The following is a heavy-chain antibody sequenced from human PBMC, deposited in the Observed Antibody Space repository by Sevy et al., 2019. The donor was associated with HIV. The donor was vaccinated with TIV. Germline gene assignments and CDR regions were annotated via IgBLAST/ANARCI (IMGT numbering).Heavy chain of an antibody. CDR2: IYYSGST. J-gene: IGHJ4*02. Sequence: SETLSLTCTVSGGSISSYYWSWIRQPPGKGLEWIGYIYYSGSTNYNPSLKGRVTISVDTSKNQFSLKLSSVTAADTAVYYCARGRIDYYDSSGYYQDWGQGTLVTVSS. D-gene: IGHD3-22*01. CDR3: ARGRIDYYDSSGYYQD. CDR1: GGSISSYY. V-gene: IGHV4-59*01.